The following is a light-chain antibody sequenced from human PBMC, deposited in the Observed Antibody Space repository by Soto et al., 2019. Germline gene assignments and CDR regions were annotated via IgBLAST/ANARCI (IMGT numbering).Light chain of an antibody. CDR2: GAS. CDR3: QQYGSSPT. J-gene: IGKJ2*01. V-gene: IGKV3-20*01. CDR1: QSVNNNY. Sequence: EIVLTQSPGTLSLSPGERATLSCRASQSVNNNYLAWYQQKPGPAPRLLIYGASSRATGIPDRFSGSGSGTDFTLTISRLEPEDFAVYYCQQYGSSPTFGQGTKLEIK.